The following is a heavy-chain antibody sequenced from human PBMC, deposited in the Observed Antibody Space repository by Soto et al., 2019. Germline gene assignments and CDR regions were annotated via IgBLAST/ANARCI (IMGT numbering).Heavy chain of an antibody. V-gene: IGHV3-74*01. CDR2: VTSDGSST. CDR1: GFTFRNYW. J-gene: IGHJ4*02. D-gene: IGHD1-1*01. Sequence: GGSLSLSCAASGFTFRNYWMHWVRQAPGKGLVWVSRVTSDGSSTNYADSVKGRFTISRDNAKNTLYLQMNSLRAEDTAVYYCVRDNWNSYWGQGTLVTVSS. CDR3: VRDNWNSY.